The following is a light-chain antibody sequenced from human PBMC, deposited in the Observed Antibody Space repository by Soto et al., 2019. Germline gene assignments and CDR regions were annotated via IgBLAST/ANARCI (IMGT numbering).Light chain of an antibody. CDR1: QDISNY. Sequence: DIEITQSKSSLSASVGDRVTITCQASQDISNYVNWYQQKPGKAPKLLIYDASNLETGVPSRFSGSGSGTDFTFTISRLQPEDIATYYWQQYDNLSLTFGGGTRLEIK. CDR3: QQYDNLSLT. V-gene: IGKV1-33*01. CDR2: DAS. J-gene: IGKJ5*01.